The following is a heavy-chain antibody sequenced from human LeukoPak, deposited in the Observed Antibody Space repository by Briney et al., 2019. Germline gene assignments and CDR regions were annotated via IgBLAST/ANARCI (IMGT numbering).Heavy chain of an antibody. CDR2: IYYSGST. J-gene: IGHJ3*02. Sequence: LRLSCAASGFTVSSNYMSWVRQPPGKGLEWIGYIYYSGSTYYNPSLKSRVTISVDTSKNQFSLKLSSVTAADTAVYYCATWNSSSSGSYDAFDIWGQGTMVTVSS. CDR3: ATWNSSSSGSYDAFDI. D-gene: IGHD6-6*01. V-gene: IGHV4-30-4*08. CDR1: GFTVSSNY.